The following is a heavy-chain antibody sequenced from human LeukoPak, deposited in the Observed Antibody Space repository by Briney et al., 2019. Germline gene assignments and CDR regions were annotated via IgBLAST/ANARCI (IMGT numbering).Heavy chain of an antibody. CDR3: AKTPWSSSWYYYYGMDV. CDR1: GFTSSSYW. V-gene: IGHV3-7*01. D-gene: IGHD6-13*01. Sequence: GGSLRLSCAASGFTSSSYWMSWVRQAPGKGLEWVANIKQDGSEKYYVDSVKGRFTISRDNAKNSLYLQMNSLRAEDTAVYYCAKTPWSSSWYYYYGMDVWGQGTTVTVSS. J-gene: IGHJ6*02. CDR2: IKQDGSEK.